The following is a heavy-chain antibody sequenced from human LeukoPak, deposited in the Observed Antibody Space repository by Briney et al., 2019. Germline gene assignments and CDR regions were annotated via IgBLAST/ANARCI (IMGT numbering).Heavy chain of an antibody. Sequence: GESLKISCRGSGYRFTSYWIGWVRRMPGKGLELMGIIYPGDSDIRYSPSFQGGVTISADKSISTAYLQWSSLEASATAMYHCARHSGGDYWVPAESFQHWGQGNLVTVSS. J-gene: IGHJ1*01. V-gene: IGHV5-51*01. D-gene: IGHD2-21*02. CDR2: IYPGDSDI. CDR1: GYRFTSYW. CDR3: ARHSGGDYWVPAESFQH.